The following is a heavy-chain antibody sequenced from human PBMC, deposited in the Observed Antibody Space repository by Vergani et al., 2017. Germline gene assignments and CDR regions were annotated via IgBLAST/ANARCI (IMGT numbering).Heavy chain of an antibody. V-gene: IGHV3-7*01. Sequence: EVQLVESGGGLVQPGRSLRLSCAASGFTFSSYWMSWVRQAPGKGLEWVANIKQDGSEKYYVDSVKGRFTISRDNAKNSLYLQMNSLRAEDTAVYYCARDRYDSSGYYYVSFYYYYGMDVWGQGTTVTVSS. CDR1: GFTFSSYW. CDR2: IKQDGSEK. CDR3: ARDRYDSSGYYYVSFYYYYGMDV. D-gene: IGHD3-22*01. J-gene: IGHJ6*02.